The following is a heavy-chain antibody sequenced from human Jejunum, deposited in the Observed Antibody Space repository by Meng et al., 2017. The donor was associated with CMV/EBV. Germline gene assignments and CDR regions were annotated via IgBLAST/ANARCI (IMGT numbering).Heavy chain of an antibody. D-gene: IGHD3-3*01. Sequence: FSSYGMHWVSQAPGKGLEWVAFIRYDGTNKFHADSVKGRFTISRDNSKNTLYLQMNSLRGEDTAVYYCAESRGDFWSGYYHGMDVWGQGTTVTVSS. J-gene: IGHJ6*02. CDR2: IRYDGTNK. CDR1: FSSYG. CDR3: AESRGDFWSGYYHGMDV. V-gene: IGHV3-30*02.